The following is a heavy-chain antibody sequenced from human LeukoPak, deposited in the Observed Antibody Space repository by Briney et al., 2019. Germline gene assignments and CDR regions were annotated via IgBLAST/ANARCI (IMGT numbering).Heavy chain of an antibody. CDR2: IYYSGST. V-gene: IGHV4-59*01. CDR1: GGSISSYY. J-gene: IGHJ5*02. CDR3: ARDLGFCGGDCYSHNWFDP. D-gene: IGHD2-21*02. Sequence: SETLSLTCTVSGGSISSYYWSWIRQPPGKGLEWIGYIYYSGSTNYNPSLKSRVTISVDTSKNQFSLKLSSVTAADTAVYYCARDLGFCGGDCYSHNWFDPWGQGTPVTVSS.